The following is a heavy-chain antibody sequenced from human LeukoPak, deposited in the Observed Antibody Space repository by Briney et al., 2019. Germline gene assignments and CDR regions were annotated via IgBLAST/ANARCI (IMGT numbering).Heavy chain of an antibody. Sequence: GGSLRLSCAASGFTFSDYYMSWIRQVPGKGLEWVSYITSSGDTIYYADSVKGRFTISRDIPENSVYLQMNSLRAEATAVYYCAREGGNWGEGYFDYWGQGTLVTVSS. CDR2: ITSSGDTI. D-gene: IGHD7-27*01. V-gene: IGHV3-11*01. CDR3: AREGGNWGEGYFDY. J-gene: IGHJ4*02. CDR1: GFTFSDYY.